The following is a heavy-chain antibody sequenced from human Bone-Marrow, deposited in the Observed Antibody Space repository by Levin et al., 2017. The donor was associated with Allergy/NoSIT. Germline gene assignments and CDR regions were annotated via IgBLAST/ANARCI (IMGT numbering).Heavy chain of an antibody. CDR2: INWNGGST. CDR3: ARVGYGSGSYYFGY. V-gene: IGHV3-20*04. D-gene: IGHD3-10*01. Sequence: LSLPCAASGFTFDDPGMSWVRQAPGKGLEWVSGINWNGGSTGYADPVKGRFTISRDNTKNSLYLQMNSLRAEDTALYYCARVGYGSGSYYFGYWGQGTLVTVSS. J-gene: IGHJ4*02. CDR1: GFTFDDPG.